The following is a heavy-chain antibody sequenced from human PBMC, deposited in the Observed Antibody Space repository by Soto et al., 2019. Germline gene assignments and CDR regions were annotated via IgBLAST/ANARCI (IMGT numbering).Heavy chain of an antibody. V-gene: IGHV1-69*13. Sequence: SVKVSFKASGGTFSSYAISWMRQAPGQGLEWMGGIIPIFGTANYAQKFQGRVTITADESTSTASMELSSLRSEDTAVYYCARSGIQLWPKYYFDYWGQGTLVSVSS. CDR2: IIPIFGTA. CDR3: ARSGIQLWPKYYFDY. CDR1: GGTFSSYA. D-gene: IGHD5-18*01. J-gene: IGHJ4*02.